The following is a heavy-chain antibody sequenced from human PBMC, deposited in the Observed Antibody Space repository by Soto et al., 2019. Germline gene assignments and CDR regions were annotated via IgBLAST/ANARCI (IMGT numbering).Heavy chain of an antibody. CDR2: IYPGGSDT. D-gene: IGHD2-15*01. V-gene: IGHV5-51*01. Sequence: GESLKISCKGSGYSFTSYWIGWVRQMPGKGLEWMGIIYPGGSDTRYSPSFQGQVTISADKSISTAYLQWSSLKASDTAMYYCARLDGCSGGSCYSNYYYGMDVWGQGTTVTVSS. CDR1: GYSFTSYW. CDR3: ARLDGCSGGSCYSNYYYGMDV. J-gene: IGHJ6*02.